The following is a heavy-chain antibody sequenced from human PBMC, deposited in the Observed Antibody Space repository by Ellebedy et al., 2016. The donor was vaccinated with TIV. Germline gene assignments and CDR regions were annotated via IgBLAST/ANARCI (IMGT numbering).Heavy chain of an antibody. V-gene: IGHV1-46*01. CDR3: ARVSSAGPTARHYFAY. J-gene: IGHJ4*02. Sequence: ASVKVSCKASGYTFTSFHIHWLRQAPGQGLEWMGIINHNGGVYTPKFDGRVSITRDTSTSTVYMELSSLTSDDTAIYLCARVSSAGPTARHYFAYWGQGTLVTVSS. CDR2: INHNGG. D-gene: IGHD4-17*01. CDR1: GYTFTSFH.